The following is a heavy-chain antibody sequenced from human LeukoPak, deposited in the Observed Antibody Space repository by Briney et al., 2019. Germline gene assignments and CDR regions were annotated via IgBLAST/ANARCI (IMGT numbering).Heavy chain of an antibody. V-gene: IGHV4-34*01. J-gene: IGHJ4*02. Sequence: PSETLSLTCAVYGGSFSGYYWSWIRQPPGKGLEWIGEIYHSGSTNYNPSLMSRVTISIDQSKSQFSLKLTSVTAADTAVYYCVRNGYYSVDYWGQGTLVTVFS. CDR1: GGSFSGYY. CDR3: VRNGYYSVDY. D-gene: IGHD3-22*01. CDR2: IYHSGST.